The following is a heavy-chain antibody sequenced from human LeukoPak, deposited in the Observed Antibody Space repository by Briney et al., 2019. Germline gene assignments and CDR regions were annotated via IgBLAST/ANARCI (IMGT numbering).Heavy chain of an antibody. Sequence: ASVKVSCKASGFTFTNHALQWVRQAPGQRLEWMGWINAGNGNTKYSQQFQGRVTMTRDTSTSTVYMELSSLRSEDTAVYYCARGSYVVVTAHTFDYWGQGTLVTVSS. V-gene: IGHV1-3*01. CDR3: ARGSYVVVTAHTFDY. CDR1: GFTFTNHA. CDR2: INAGNGNT. D-gene: IGHD2-21*02. J-gene: IGHJ4*02.